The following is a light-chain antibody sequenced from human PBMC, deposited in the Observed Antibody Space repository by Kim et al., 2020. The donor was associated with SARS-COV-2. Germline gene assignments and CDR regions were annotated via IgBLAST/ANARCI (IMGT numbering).Light chain of an antibody. V-gene: IGLV2-14*01. J-gene: IGLJ1*01. CDR3: SSSASSSTYV. CDR1: SSDVGRYNY. Sequence: QSALTRPASVSGSTGQSITISCTGTSSDVGRYNYVSWYQQYPGKAPKLMIYDVTKRPSGVSDRFSGSKSGNTASLTISGLQAEDEADYYCSSSASSSTYVFGTGTKVTVL. CDR2: DVT.